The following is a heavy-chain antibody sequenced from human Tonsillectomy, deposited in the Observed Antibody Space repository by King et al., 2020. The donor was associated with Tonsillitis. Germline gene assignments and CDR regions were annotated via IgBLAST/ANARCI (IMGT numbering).Heavy chain of an antibody. CDR3: GRGPNTAMIDY. Sequence: QLGQSGAEVKKPGESLRISCQDSGNRFTSYWISWGLQMPGKGLEWMGRIDPRDSYTNYSPSFQGQVTISADKSISTAYLQWCSLKASDSAMFYCGRGPNTAMIDYWGQGTLVTVSS. V-gene: IGHV5-10-1*03. CDR2: IDPRDSYT. CDR1: GNRFTSYW. J-gene: IGHJ4*02. D-gene: IGHD5-18*01.